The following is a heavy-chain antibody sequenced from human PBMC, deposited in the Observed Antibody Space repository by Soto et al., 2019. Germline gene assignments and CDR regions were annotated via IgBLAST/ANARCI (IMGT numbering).Heavy chain of an antibody. CDR1: SGSISSSNW. V-gene: IGHV4-4*02. Sequence: SETLSLTCAVSSGSISSSNWWSWVRQPPGKGLEWIGEIYHSGSTNYNPSLKSRVTISVDKSKNQFSLKLSSVTAADTAVYYCARVHGPDYGDYNWFDPWGQGTLVTVSS. CDR2: IYHSGST. J-gene: IGHJ5*02. D-gene: IGHD4-17*01. CDR3: ARVHGPDYGDYNWFDP.